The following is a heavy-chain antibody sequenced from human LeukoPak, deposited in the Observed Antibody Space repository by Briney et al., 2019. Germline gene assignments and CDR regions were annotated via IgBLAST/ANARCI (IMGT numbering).Heavy chain of an antibody. Sequence: SETLSLTCAVYGGSFSGYYWSWIRQPPGKGLEWIGEINHSGSANYNPSLKSRVTISVDRPKNQFSLKLRSVTAADTAVYYCSGSMLRADMDVWGQGTTVTVSS. CDR3: SGSMLRADMDV. J-gene: IGHJ6*02. CDR2: INHSGSA. CDR1: GGSFSGYY. D-gene: IGHD3-10*01. V-gene: IGHV4-34*01.